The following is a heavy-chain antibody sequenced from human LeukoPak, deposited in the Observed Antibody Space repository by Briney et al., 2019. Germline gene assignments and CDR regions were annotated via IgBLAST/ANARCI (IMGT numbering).Heavy chain of an antibody. CDR2: ISSSSSYI. CDR3: ARDSYSGSYSGVFGH. CDR1: GFTFSSYA. J-gene: IGHJ4*02. Sequence: GGSLRLSCAASGFTFSSYAMSWVRQAPGKGLEWVSSISSSSSYIYYADSVKGRFTISRDNAKNSLYLQMNSLRAEDTAVYYCARDSYSGSYSGVFGHWGQGTLVTVSS. V-gene: IGHV3-21*01. D-gene: IGHD1-26*01.